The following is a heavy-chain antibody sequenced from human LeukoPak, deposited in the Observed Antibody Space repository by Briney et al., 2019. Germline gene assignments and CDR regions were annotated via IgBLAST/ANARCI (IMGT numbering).Heavy chain of an antibody. J-gene: IGHJ5*02. D-gene: IGHD3-9*01. CDR3: VRIPNNTGFPNWFDP. Sequence: GGSLRLSCAASGFSFTYSTMNWVRLAPGKGLEWVSSITSSSGNIYYSDSVRGRFTVSRDNAKNSLYLQMNSLIAEDSAVYYCVRIPNNTGFPNWFDPWGQGTLVSVSS. CDR1: GFSFTYST. V-gene: IGHV3-21*01. CDR2: ITSSSGNI.